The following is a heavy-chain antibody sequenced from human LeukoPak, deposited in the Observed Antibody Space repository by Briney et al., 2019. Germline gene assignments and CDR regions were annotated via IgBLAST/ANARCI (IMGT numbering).Heavy chain of an antibody. CDR1: GESVSSKNGA. D-gene: IGHD6-19*01. CDR2: TYYRSKWYT. V-gene: IGHV6-1*01. J-gene: IGHJ4*02. CDR3: ARDVGTSGWHTFDY. Sequence: PSQTLSVTCDISGESVSSKNGAWNWIRQSPSRGLEWLGRTYYRSKWYTDYAVSMNGRITISPDTSKNQFSLQLNSVTPDDTAVYYCARDVGTSGWHTFDYWGQGTLVTVSS.